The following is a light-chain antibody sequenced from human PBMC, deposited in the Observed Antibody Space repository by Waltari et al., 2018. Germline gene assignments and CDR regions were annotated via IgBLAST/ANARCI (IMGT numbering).Light chain of an antibody. CDR3: SSYTSSNTLG. J-gene: IGLJ1*01. Sequence: QSALTQPASVSGSPGQSITISCTGTSIDVGGYNYVSWYQQHPSKAPKLMIYDVSNRPSGVSNRFSGSKSGNTASLTISGLQAEDEADYYCSSYTSSNTLGFGTGTKVTVL. CDR1: SIDVGGYNY. CDR2: DVS. V-gene: IGLV2-14*03.